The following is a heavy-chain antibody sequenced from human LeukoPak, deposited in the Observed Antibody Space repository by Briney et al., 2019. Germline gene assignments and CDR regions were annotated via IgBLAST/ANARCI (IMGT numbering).Heavy chain of an antibody. J-gene: IGHJ6*03. D-gene: IGHD2-15*01. CDR1: GNSNNKFG. Sequence: GASVRVSCKASGNSNNKFGVTWVRQAPGQGLEWIGWISSDNGIPRYAHKFQGRVTITTDKSTTTAYMEVRSLRSDDTAVYFCANAAKGPFFFYSRAVGGKGTPFTV. V-gene: IGHV1-18*01. CDR3: ANAAKGPFFFYSRAV. CDR2: ISSDNGIP.